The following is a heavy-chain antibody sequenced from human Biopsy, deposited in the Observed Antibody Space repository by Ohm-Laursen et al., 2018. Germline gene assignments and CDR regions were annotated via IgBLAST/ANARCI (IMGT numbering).Heavy chain of an antibody. CDR1: GYSFTSYY. J-gene: IGHJ4*02. CDR2: INPSGSTT. V-gene: IGHV1-46*01. CDR3: ARNTGWYGDLYYFDY. Sequence: ASVKVSCNASGYSFTSYYMHWVRQASGQGLEWMGMINPSGSTTSYPQIFQGRVTMTRDTSKSTVYMELSSLRSADTAVYFCARNTGWYGDLYYFDYWGQGTLVTVSS. D-gene: IGHD6-19*01.